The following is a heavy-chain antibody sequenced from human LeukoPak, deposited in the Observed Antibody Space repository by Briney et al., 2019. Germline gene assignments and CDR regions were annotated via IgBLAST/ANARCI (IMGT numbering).Heavy chain of an antibody. V-gene: IGHV3-48*03. CDR3: ARNIHSGYDKTGGYFDY. D-gene: IGHD5-12*01. J-gene: IGHJ4*02. Sequence: GGSLRLSCAASGFTFSSYEMNWVRQAPGKGLEWVSYISSSGSTIYYADSVKGRFTISRDNAKNSLYLQMNSLRAEDTAVYYCARNIHSGYDKTGGYFDYWGQGTLVTVSS. CDR2: ISSSGSTI. CDR1: GFTFSSYE.